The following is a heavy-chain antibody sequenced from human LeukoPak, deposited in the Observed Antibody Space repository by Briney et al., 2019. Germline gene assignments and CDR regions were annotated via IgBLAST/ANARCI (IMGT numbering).Heavy chain of an antibody. CDR1: GFTFSSYE. Sequence: GGSLRLSCAASGFTFSSYEMNWVRQAPGKGLEWVSYISSSGSTIYYADSVKGRFTISRDNAKNSLYLQMNSLRAEDTAVYYCSRLYVQYGSGPPDWGQGTLVTVSS. V-gene: IGHV3-48*03. D-gene: IGHD3-10*01. CDR3: SRLYVQYGSGPPD. J-gene: IGHJ4*02. CDR2: ISSSGSTI.